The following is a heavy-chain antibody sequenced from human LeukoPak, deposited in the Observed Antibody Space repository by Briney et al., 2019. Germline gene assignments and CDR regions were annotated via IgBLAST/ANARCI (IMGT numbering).Heavy chain of an antibody. Sequence: PGVSLSLLCGSCGLILRLYSTRGVRRARGKGLEGVSAISGSGGSTYYADSVKGRFTISRDNSKNTLYLKMNSLRAEDTAVYYCAKDEDYDFWSGNNWFDPWGQGTLVTVSS. CDR1: GLILRLYS. CDR2: ISGSGGST. J-gene: IGHJ5*02. D-gene: IGHD3-3*01. V-gene: IGHV3-23*01. CDR3: AKDEDYDFWSGNNWFDP.